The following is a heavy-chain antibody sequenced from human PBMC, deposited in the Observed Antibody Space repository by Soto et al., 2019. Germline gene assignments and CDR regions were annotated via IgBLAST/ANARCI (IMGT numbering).Heavy chain of an antibody. J-gene: IGHJ5*02. CDR1: GGSISSGDYS. CDR2: IYYSGST. Sequence: QVQLQESGPGLVKPSQTLSLTCTVSGGSISSGDYSWSWIRQPPGKGLEWLGYIYYSGSTYYNPSLKSRVTRSVDTSKNQFSLKLSSVTAADTAVYYCARVTEVATTSPDNWFDPWGQGTLVTVSS. D-gene: IGHD5-12*01. V-gene: IGHV4-30-4*01. CDR3: ARVTEVATTSPDNWFDP.